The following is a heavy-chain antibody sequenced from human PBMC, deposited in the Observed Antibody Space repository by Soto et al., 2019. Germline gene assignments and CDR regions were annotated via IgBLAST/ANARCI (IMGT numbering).Heavy chain of an antibody. CDR1: GFTFSSYW. CDR3: ARDLKIVGAPNFDY. V-gene: IGHV3-7*05. CDR2: IKQDGSEK. Sequence: TGGSLRLSCAASGFTFSSYWMSWVRQAPGKGLEWVANIKQDGSEKYYVDSVKGRFTISRDNAKNSLYLQMNSLRAEDTAVYYCARDLKIVGAPNFDYWGQGTLVTVSS. D-gene: IGHD1-26*01. J-gene: IGHJ4*02.